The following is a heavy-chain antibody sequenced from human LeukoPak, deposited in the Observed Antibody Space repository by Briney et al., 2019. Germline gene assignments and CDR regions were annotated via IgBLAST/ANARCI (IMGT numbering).Heavy chain of an antibody. CDR1: GFTFSSYG. D-gene: IGHD4-17*01. Sequence: QPGGSLRLSCAASGFTFSSYGMHWVRQAPGKGLEWVAVISYDGSNKYYADSVKGRFTISRDNSKNTLYLQMNSLRAEDTAVYYCANGATVTTYAFDIWGQGTMVTVSS. CDR3: ANGATVTTYAFDI. CDR2: ISYDGSNK. J-gene: IGHJ3*02. V-gene: IGHV3-30*18.